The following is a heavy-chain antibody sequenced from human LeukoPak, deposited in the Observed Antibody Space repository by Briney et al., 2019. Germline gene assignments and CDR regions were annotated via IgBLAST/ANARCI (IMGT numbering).Heavy chain of an antibody. V-gene: IGHV3-7*01. CDR2: IKQDESEK. CDR1: GFTFSSYW. D-gene: IGHD3-22*01. Sequence: GGSLRLSCEASGFTFSSYWMTWVRQAPGKGLEWVANIKQDESEKYYVDSVKGRFTISRDNAKDSLYLQMNSLRAEDTAVYYCARDRRGYYDSSGASANYWGQGTLVAVSS. J-gene: IGHJ4*02. CDR3: ARDRRGYYDSSGASANY.